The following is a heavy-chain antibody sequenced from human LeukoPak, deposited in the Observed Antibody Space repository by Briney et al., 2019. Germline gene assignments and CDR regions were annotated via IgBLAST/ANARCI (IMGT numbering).Heavy chain of an antibody. J-gene: IGHJ4*02. CDR2: INPNSGGT. D-gene: IGHD6-13*01. CDR3: ARVGGSWYDFGDY. Sequence: ASVKVSCKASGYTFTGYYMHWVRQAPGQGLEWMGRINPNSGGTNYAQKFQGRVTMTRDTSISTAYMELSRLRSYDTAVYYCARVGGSWYDFGDYWGQGTLVTVSS. CDR1: GYTFTGYY. V-gene: IGHV1-2*06.